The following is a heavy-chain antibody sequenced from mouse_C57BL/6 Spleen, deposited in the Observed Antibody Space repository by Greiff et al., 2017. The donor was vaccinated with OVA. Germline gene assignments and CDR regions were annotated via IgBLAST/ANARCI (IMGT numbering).Heavy chain of an antibody. CDR3: ATSTVVEGAWFAY. D-gene: IGHD1-1*01. V-gene: IGHV1-22*01. J-gene: IGHJ3*01. CDR2: INPNNGGT. Sequence: EVQLQQSGPELVKPGASVKMSCKASGYTFTDYNMHWVKQSPGKSLEWIGYINPNNGGTSYNQKFKGKATLTVNKSSSTAYMGLRSLTSEDSAVYYCATSTVVEGAWFAYWGQGTLVTVSA. CDR1: GYTFTDYN.